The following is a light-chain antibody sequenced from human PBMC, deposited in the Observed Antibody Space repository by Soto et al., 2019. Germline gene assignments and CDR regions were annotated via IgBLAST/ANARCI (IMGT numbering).Light chain of an antibody. V-gene: IGLV1-40*01. J-gene: IGLJ2*01. CDR3: QSYDSSLSGSKVI. CDR1: SSNIGAGYD. CDR2: GNS. Sequence: QPVLTQPPSVSGAPGQRVTISCTGSSSNIGAGYDVHWYQQLPGTAPKRLIYGNSNRASGVPDRFSGSKSGTSASLAITGLQAEDEADYYCQSYDSSLSGSKVIFGGGTKLTVL.